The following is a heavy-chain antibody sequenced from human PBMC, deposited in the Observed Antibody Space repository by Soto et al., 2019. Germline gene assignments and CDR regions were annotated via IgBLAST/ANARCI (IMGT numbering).Heavy chain of an antibody. J-gene: IGHJ3*02. CDR1: GYTFISYV. D-gene: IGHD5-12*01. CDR2: ISPYNGNT. V-gene: IGHV1-18*01. CDR3: ARDQTKGLTDAFDI. Sequence: HVQLVQSGAEAKKPGASLKDSCKASGYTFISYVVSWVRQAPGQGLEWLGWISPYNGNTNYAQKFQGRITMTTDTSTSTVYMDLRSLRPDVTAVYYCARDQTKGLTDAFDIWGQGTMVVVSS.